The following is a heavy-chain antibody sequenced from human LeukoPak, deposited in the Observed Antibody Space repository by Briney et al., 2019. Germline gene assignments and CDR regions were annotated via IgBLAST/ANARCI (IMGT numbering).Heavy chain of an antibody. J-gene: IGHJ3*02. V-gene: IGHV4-59*01. CDR3: SSHLSNAFDI. CDR2: IYHSGST. CDR1: GGSIRSYY. D-gene: IGHD2/OR15-2a*01. Sequence: PSETLSLTCTVSGGSIRSYYWSWIRQPPGKGLEWIEYIYHSGSTNYNPSLKSRVTMSVDTSKNQFSLKLSSVTAADTAVYYCSSHLSNAFDIWGQGTMVIVSS.